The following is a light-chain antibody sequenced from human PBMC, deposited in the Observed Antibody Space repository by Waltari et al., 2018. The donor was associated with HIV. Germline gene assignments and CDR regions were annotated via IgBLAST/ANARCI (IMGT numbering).Light chain of an antibody. Sequence: QSVVTQPPSASGTPGQRVTISCSGGSSNIGRNFVYWYQQFPGKAPQLLIYRDNQRPSGVPDRFSGSKSGTSASLAISGLQSDDEASYHWATWEDSLGGYVVFGGGTKLTVL. CDR3: ATWEDSLGGYVV. CDR1: SSNIGRNF. J-gene: IGLJ2*01. V-gene: IGLV1-47*01. CDR2: RDN.